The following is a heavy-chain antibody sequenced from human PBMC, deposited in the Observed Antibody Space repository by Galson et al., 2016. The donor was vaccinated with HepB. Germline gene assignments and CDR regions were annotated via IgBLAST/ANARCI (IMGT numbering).Heavy chain of an antibody. CDR2: ISYDGSNK. CDR3: ASIAAAGYYYGMDV. CDR1: GFTFSIYA. Sequence: SLRLSCAASGFTFSIYAMHWVRQAPGKGLEWVAVISYDGSNKYYADSVKGRFTISRDNSKKPLYLQMNSLRAEDTAVYYCASIAAAGYYYGMDVGGQGTMVTVSS. V-gene: IGHV3-30-3*01. D-gene: IGHD6-13*01. J-gene: IGHJ6*02.